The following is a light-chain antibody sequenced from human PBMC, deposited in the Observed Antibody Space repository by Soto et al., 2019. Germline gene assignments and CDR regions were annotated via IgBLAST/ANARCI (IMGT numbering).Light chain of an antibody. J-gene: IGKJ1*01. Sequence: DIQLTQSPSFLSASVGDRVTITCRASQGISSYLAWCQQKPGKAPNLLIYAASTLQSGVPSRFSGSGSGTEFTLTISSLQPEDFTTYYCQQLNSYPRTFGQGTKVEIK. CDR3: QQLNSYPRT. CDR1: QGISSY. V-gene: IGKV1-9*01. CDR2: AAS.